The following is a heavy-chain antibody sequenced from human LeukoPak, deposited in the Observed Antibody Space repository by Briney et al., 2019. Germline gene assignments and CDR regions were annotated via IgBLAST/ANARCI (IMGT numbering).Heavy chain of an antibody. CDR1: GFTFSNHW. D-gene: IGHD5-24*01. V-gene: IGHV3-7*01. J-gene: IGHJ4*02. Sequence: TGGSLRLSCAASGFTFSNHWMIWVRQAPGEGLEFVANIKVDGSDKYYGDSVKGRFTISRDNAKNSLYLQMDGLRAEDTAVYYCARDRGWLTFDYWGQGTLVTVSS. CDR3: ARDRGWLTFDY. CDR2: IKVDGSDK.